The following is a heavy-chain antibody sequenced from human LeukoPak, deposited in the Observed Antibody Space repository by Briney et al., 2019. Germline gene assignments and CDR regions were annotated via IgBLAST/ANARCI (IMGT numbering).Heavy chain of an antibody. Sequence: SETLSLTCAVYGGSFSGYYWSWIRQPPGKGLEWIGEINHSGSTNYNPSLKSRVTISVDTSKNQFSLKLSSVTAADTAVYHCAGSPYYDYVWGSYRPPRYWGQGTLVTVSS. CDR3: AGSPYYDYVWGSYRPPRY. CDR1: GGSFSGYY. D-gene: IGHD3-16*02. V-gene: IGHV4-34*01. J-gene: IGHJ4*02. CDR2: INHSGST.